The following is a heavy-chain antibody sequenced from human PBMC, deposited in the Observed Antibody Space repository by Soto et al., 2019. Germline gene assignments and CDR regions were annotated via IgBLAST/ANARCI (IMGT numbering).Heavy chain of an antibody. Sequence: EVQLVESGGGLVKPGGSLRLSCAASGFTFSSYSMNWVRQAPGKGLEWVSSISSSSSYIYYADSVKGRFTISRDNAKNSLHLQMNSRRAEDTAVYYCARDSGYCSGGSCYSSWFDPWGQGTLVTVSS. CDR1: GFTFSSYS. CDR3: ARDSGYCSGGSCYSSWFDP. D-gene: IGHD2-15*01. V-gene: IGHV3-21*01. J-gene: IGHJ5*02. CDR2: ISSSSSYI.